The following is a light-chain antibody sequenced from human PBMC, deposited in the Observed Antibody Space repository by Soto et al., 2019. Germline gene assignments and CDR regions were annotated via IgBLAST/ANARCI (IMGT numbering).Light chain of an antibody. CDR2: GAS. CDR3: QQYASWPLT. J-gene: IGKJ4*01. Sequence: ETMITQSPATLSVPPGERATLSCRASQSVNSNLAWYQQESGQPPRLLVFGASTRATGVPARFSGSGSGTEFTLTISGLQSEDFAVYFCQQYASWPLTFGGGTKVDIK. CDR1: QSVNSN. V-gene: IGKV3-15*01.